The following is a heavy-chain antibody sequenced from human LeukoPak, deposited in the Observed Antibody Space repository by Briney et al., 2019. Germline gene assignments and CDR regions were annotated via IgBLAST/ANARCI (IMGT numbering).Heavy chain of an antibody. CDR1: GFTLSSYG. Sequence: PGGSLRLSCAASGFTLSSYGMHWVRQAPGKGLEWVAVISYAGSNKYYVDSVKGRFTISRDNSKNTLYLQMNSLRAEDTAVYYCAKDSLRWSYVYYGMDVWGQGTTVTVSS. D-gene: IGHD4-23*01. V-gene: IGHV3-30*18. J-gene: IGHJ6*02. CDR3: AKDSLRWSYVYYGMDV. CDR2: ISYAGSNK.